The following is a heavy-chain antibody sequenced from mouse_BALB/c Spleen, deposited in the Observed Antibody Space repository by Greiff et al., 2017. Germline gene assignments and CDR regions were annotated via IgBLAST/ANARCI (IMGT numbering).Heavy chain of an antibody. D-gene: IGHD2-4*01. Sequence: EVQLQQSGAELVRSGASVKLSCTASGFNIKDYYMHWVKQRPEQGLEWIGWIDPENGDTEYAPKFQGKATITADTSSNTAYLQLSSLTSEDTAVYYCALYYDYDGGAYWGQGTLVTVSA. CDR1: GFNIKDYY. CDR2: IDPENGDT. V-gene: IGHV14-4*02. J-gene: IGHJ3*01. CDR3: ALYYDYDGGAY.